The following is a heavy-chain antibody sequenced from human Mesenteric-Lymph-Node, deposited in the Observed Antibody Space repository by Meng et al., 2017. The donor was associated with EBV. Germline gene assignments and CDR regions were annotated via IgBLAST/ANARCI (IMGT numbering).Heavy chain of an antibody. CDR1: GSFFNNYS. V-gene: IGHV1-3*04. Sequence: VQLGQAGGGVKQPGALVNVSGMASGSFFNNYSMHLVRHAPGQMVGWMGRISTGNGNTNLSQKFRGRVTIARYTSTSTVYMELSSLRSEDTDIYSCARSRIDYGIDYWGQGTLVTVSS. CDR2: ISTGNGNT. J-gene: IGHJ4*02. CDR3: ARSRIDYGIDY. D-gene: IGHD4-17*01.